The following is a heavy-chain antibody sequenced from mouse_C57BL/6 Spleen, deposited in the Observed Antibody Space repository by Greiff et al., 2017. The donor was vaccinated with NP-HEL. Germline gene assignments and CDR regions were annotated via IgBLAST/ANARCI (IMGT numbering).Heavy chain of an antibody. V-gene: IGHV1-63*01. Sequence: VQLQESGAELVRPGTSVKMSCKASGYTFTNYWIGWAKQRPGHGLEWIGDIYPGGGYTNYNEKFKGKATLTADKSSSTAYMQFSSLTSEDSAIYYCARGGYYYGSSPHWYFDVWGTGTTVTVSS. CDR3: ARGGYYYGSSPHWYFDV. J-gene: IGHJ1*03. CDR1: GYTFTNYW. D-gene: IGHD1-1*01. CDR2: IYPGGGYT.